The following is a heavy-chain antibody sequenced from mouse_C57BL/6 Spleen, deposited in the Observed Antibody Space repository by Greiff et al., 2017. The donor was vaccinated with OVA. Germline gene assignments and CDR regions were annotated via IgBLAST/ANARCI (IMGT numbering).Heavy chain of an antibody. CDR1: GYTFTSYW. CDR3: HYYGSSSWFAY. J-gene: IGHJ3*01. V-gene: IGHV1-50*01. D-gene: IGHD1-1*01. Sequence: VKLVESGAELVKPGASVKLSCKASGYTFTSYWMQWVKQRPGQGLEWIGEIDPSDSYTNYNQKFKGKATLTVDTSSSTAYMQLSSLTSEDSAVYYCHYYGSSSWFAYWGQGTLVTVSA. CDR2: IDPSDSYT.